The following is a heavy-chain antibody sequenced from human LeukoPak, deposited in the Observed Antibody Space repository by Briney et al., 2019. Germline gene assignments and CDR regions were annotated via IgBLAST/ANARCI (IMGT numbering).Heavy chain of an antibody. Sequence: SETLSLTCAVYGGSFSGYYWSWIRQPPGKGLEWIGEINHSGSTNYNPSLKSRVTISVDTSKNQFSLKLSSVTAADTAVYYCARLANRIFGMARDYWGQGTLVTVSS. CDR1: GGSFSGYY. J-gene: IGHJ4*02. D-gene: IGHD3-3*01. CDR2: INHSGST. CDR3: ARLANRIFGMARDY. V-gene: IGHV4-34*01.